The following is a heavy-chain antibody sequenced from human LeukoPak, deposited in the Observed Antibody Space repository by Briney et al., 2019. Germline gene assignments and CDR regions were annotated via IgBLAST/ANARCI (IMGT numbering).Heavy chain of an antibody. CDR2: IYYSGST. J-gene: IGHJ4*02. CDR1: GGSISSGGYY. D-gene: IGHD6-13*01. Sequence: SGTLSLTCTVSGGSISSGGYYWSWIRQHPGKGLEWIGYIYYSGSTYYNPSLKSRVTISVDTSKNQFSLKLSSVTAADTAVYYCARVGGGAAAGVFDYWGQGTLVTVSS. CDR3: ARVGGGAAAGVFDY. V-gene: IGHV4-31*03.